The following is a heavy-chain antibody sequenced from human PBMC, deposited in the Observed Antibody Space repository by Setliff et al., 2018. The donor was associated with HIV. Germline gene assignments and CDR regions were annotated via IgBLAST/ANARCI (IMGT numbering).Heavy chain of an antibody. CDR1: GFTFSSYA. CDR2: ISGSGGST. J-gene: IGHJ4*02. D-gene: IGHD6-13*01. Sequence: GGSLRLSCAASGFTFSSYAMSWVRQAPGKGLEWVSAISGSGGSTYYADSVKGRFTISRDNSKSTLYLQVNSLRAEDTAVYFCAKRLAGINTWYHFDTWGQGTLVTVSS. CDR3: AKRLAGINTWYHFDT. V-gene: IGHV3-23*01.